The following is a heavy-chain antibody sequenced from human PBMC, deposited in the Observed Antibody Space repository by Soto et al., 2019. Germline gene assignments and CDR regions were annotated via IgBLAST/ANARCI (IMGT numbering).Heavy chain of an antibody. CDR3: ARAPRPTSTSHCYFHS. CDR2: IDPSAGST. J-gene: IGHJ4*02. Sequence: ASVKVSCKASGYTLTSFYMHWMRQAPGQGLEWMRVIDPSAGSTTYAQKFKGRVRMTRDTFTSTVFMELSSLRSEDTAVYYCARAPRPTSTSHCYFHSCDRRTIVTV. D-gene: IGHD2-2*01. CDR1: GYTLTSFY. V-gene: IGHV1-46*01.